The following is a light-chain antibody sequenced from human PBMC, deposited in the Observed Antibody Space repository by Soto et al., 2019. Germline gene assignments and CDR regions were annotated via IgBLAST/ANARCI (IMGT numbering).Light chain of an antibody. CDR2: TNN. CDR3: AAWDDRLTAYV. V-gene: IGLV1-44*01. CDR1: TSNIGSNS. J-gene: IGLJ1*01. Sequence: QSVLTQPPSASGTPGQRLTISCSGSTSNIGSNSVTWFQQLPGSAPKLLIHTNNQRPSGVPDRFAGSKSGTSASLAIIGLQSEDEADYYCAAWDDRLTAYVFGTGSQLTVL.